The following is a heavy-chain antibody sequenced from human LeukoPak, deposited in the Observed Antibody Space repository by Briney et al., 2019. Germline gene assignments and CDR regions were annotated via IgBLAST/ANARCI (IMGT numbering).Heavy chain of an antibody. CDR2: IYYSGST. Sequence: SQTLSLTCTVSGVSISSGDYYWRWIRQPPGKGLEWIGYIYYSGSTYYNPSLKSRVTISVDTSKNQFSLKLSSVTAADTAVYYCARAWYSSGWYVLGYWGQGTLVTVSS. V-gene: IGHV4-30-4*01. J-gene: IGHJ4*02. CDR3: ARAWYSSGWYVLGY. D-gene: IGHD6-19*01. CDR1: GVSISSGDYY.